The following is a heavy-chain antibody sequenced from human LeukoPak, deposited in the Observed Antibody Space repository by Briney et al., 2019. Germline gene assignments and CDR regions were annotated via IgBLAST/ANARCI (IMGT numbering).Heavy chain of an antibody. CDR3: AKGHTYGLGESYLDF. CDR1: GFTFDDYA. CDR2: ISWNSGSI. J-gene: IGHJ4*02. Sequence: GGSLRLSCAASGFTFDDYAMHWVRQAPGKGLEWVSAISWNSGSIGYADPVKGRFTISRDNGKNSLYLQMNSLRTEDTALYYCAKGHTYGLGESYLDFWGQGTLVSVSS. V-gene: IGHV3-9*01. D-gene: IGHD5-18*01.